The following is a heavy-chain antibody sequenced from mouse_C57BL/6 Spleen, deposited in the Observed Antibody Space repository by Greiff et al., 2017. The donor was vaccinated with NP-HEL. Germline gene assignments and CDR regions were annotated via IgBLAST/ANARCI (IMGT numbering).Heavy chain of an antibody. D-gene: IGHD2-3*01. J-gene: IGHJ4*01. V-gene: IGHV7-3*01. CDR2: IRNKANGYTT. Sequence: EVKVVESGGGLVQPGGSLSLSCAASGFPFTDYYMSWVRQPPGKALEWLGFIRNKANGYTTDSSAPMKGLFTISRDTSQSILYLHMNALRAEDSATYYCARGGLLRGYYAMYYWGQGTSVTVSS. CDR3: ARGGLLRGYYAMYY. CDR1: GFPFTDYY.